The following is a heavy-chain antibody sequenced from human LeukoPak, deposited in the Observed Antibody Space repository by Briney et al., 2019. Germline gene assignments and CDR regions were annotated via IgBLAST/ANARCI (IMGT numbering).Heavy chain of an antibody. Sequence: GGSLRLSCAASGFTFSSYSVNWVRQAPGKGLEWVSSISSSSSYIYYADSVKGRFTISRDNAKNSLYLQMNSLRAEDTAVYYCARGPSGSYSNFDYWGQGTLVTVSS. CDR2: ISSSSSYI. CDR3: ARGPSGSYSNFDY. CDR1: GFTFSSYS. D-gene: IGHD1-26*01. V-gene: IGHV3-21*01. J-gene: IGHJ4*02.